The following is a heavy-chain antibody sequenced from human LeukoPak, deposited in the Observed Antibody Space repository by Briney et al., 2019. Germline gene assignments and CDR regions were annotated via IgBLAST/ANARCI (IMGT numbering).Heavy chain of an antibody. V-gene: IGHV4-59*01. D-gene: IGHD3-3*01. Sequence: SETLSLTRTVSGGSISSYYWSWIRQPPGKGLKWIGYIYYSGSTNYNPSLKSRVTISVDTSKNQFSLKLSSVTAADTAVYYCARVVSAEWLRSYYYFDYWGQGTLVTVSS. CDR1: GGSISSYY. J-gene: IGHJ4*02. CDR2: IYYSGST. CDR3: ARVVSAEWLRSYYYFDY.